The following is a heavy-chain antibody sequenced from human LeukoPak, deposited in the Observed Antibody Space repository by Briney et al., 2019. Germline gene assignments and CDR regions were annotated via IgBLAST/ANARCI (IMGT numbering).Heavy chain of an antibody. J-gene: IGHJ4*02. V-gene: IGHV1-8*01. Sequence: ASVKVSCKASGYTFTSYDINWVRHATGQGLEWMGWMNPNSGNTGYAQKFQGRVTMTRNTSISTAYMELSSLRSEDTAVYYCARGAAPLAFLVGATTGVRLVYWGQGTLVTVSS. CDR3: ARGAAPLAFLVGATTGVRLVY. D-gene: IGHD1-26*01. CDR1: GYTFTSYD. CDR2: MNPNSGNT.